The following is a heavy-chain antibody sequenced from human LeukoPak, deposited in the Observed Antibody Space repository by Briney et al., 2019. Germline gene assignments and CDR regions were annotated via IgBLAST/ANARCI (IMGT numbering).Heavy chain of an antibody. Sequence: PGASVKVSCKASGYTFTGYYMHWVRQAPGQGLEWMGWINPNSGGTNYAQKFQGRVTMTRDTSISTAYMELSRLRSDDTAVYYCARVKTYDSSGYQDAFDIWGQGTMVTVSS. V-gene: IGHV1-2*02. D-gene: IGHD3-22*01. CDR3: ARVKTYDSSGYQDAFDI. CDR1: GYTFTGYY. J-gene: IGHJ3*02. CDR2: INPNSGGT.